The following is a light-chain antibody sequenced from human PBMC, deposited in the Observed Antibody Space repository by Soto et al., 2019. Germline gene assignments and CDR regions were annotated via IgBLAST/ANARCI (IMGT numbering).Light chain of an antibody. Sequence: EIVMTQSPATLSEYPGERVTLSCRASEGVGLKLAWYQLKPGLPPRLLFYDASTRATGLPARFSGSGAGTEFTLSISSLQSEDFATYYCQHYSDSPTFGQGTKVDIK. CDR2: DAS. J-gene: IGKJ1*01. V-gene: IGKV3-15*01. CDR3: QHYSDSPT. CDR1: EGVGLK.